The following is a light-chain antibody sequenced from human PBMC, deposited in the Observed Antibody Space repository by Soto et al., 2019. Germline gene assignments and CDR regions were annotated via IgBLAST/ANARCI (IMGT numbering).Light chain of an antibody. CDR3: SSYAGSYTWV. Sequence: QSVLTQPRSVSGSPGQSVTITCTGTSSDVGGYDYVSWCQQHPGKAPKLIIYDVTKRPSGVSDRFSGSKSGITASLTISGLQAEDEADYYCSSYAGSYTWVFGGGTKVTVL. V-gene: IGLV2-11*01. J-gene: IGLJ2*01. CDR2: DVT. CDR1: SSDVGGYDY.